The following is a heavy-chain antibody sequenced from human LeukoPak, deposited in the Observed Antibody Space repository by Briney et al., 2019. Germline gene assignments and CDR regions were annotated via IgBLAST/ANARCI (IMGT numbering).Heavy chain of an antibody. CDR3: ARHGSGSYYVGQPDWFDP. D-gene: IGHD1-26*01. CDR2: IYTSGST. Sequence: SETLSLTCTVSGGSISSGSYYWSWIRQPAGKGLEWIGRIYTSGSTNYNPSLKSRVTISVDTSKNQFSLKLSSVTAADTAVYYCARHGSGSYYVGQPDWFDPWGQGTLVTVSS. J-gene: IGHJ5*02. CDR1: GGSISSGSYY. V-gene: IGHV4-61*02.